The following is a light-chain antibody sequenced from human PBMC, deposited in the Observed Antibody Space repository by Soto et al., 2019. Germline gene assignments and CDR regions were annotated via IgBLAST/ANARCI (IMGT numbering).Light chain of an antibody. Sequence: EMVLTQSPGTLSLSPGERDTLSCRASQSINNRYFAWYQQKPGQAPRLLIYAASSRATGITDRFSGSGSGTDFNLAISRLEPEDFEVYYCQQFGSSPGFTFGPRTKVDIK. V-gene: IGKV3-20*01. CDR1: QSINNRY. J-gene: IGKJ3*01. CDR2: AAS. CDR3: QQFGSSPGFT.